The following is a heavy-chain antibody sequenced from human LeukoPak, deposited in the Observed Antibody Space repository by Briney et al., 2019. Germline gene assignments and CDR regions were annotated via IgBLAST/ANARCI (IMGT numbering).Heavy chain of an antibody. CDR2: IYSGGST. Sequence: GGSLRLSCAASGFTFSSYSMNWVRQAPGKGLEWVSVIYSGGSTYYADSVKGRFTISRDNSKNTLYLQMNSLRAEDTAVYYCARGDEQWLAYFDYWGQGTLVTVSS. V-gene: IGHV3-66*01. D-gene: IGHD6-19*01. CDR3: ARGDEQWLAYFDY. J-gene: IGHJ4*02. CDR1: GFTFSSYS.